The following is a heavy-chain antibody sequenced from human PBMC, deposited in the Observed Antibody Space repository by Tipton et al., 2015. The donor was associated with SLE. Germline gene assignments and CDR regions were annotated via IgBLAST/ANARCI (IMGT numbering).Heavy chain of an antibody. Sequence: TPSLTCAVYGGSFSGYYWSWIRQPPGKGLEWIGSIYYSGSTYYNPSLKSRVTISVDTSKNQFSLKLSSVTAADTAVYYCARPLYSSSWYYFDYWGQGTLVTVSS. CDR3: ARPLYSSSWYYFDY. J-gene: IGHJ4*02. CDR1: GGSFSGYY. D-gene: IGHD6-13*01. V-gene: IGHV4-34*01. CDR2: IYYSGST.